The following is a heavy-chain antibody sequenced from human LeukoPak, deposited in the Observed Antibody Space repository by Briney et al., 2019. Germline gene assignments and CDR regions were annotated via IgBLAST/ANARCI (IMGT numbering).Heavy chain of an antibody. V-gene: IGHV3-23*01. D-gene: IGHD2-2*01. CDR2: ISGSGLNS. CDR3: VKRTMAGVLERRTYYFDY. CDR1: GFTFSNTA. Sequence: PGGSLRLSCAASGFTFSNTARGWVRQAPGKGLEWLSIISGSGLNSYYADSVKGRFTISRDNSKSKLFLQMNSLRAADTALYYCVKRTMAGVLERRTYYFDYWGQGSLVTVSP. J-gene: IGHJ4*02.